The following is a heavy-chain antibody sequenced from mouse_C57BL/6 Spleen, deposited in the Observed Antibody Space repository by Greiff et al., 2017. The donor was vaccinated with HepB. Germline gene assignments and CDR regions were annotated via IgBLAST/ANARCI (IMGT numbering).Heavy chain of an antibody. V-gene: IGHV5-9*01. CDR1: GFTFSSYT. CDR3: ARTLYYPYFDY. J-gene: IGHJ2*01. Sequence: EVQGVESGGGLVKPGGSLKLSCAASGFTFSSYTMSWVRQTPEKRLEWVATISGGGGNTYYPDSVKGRFTISRDNAKNTLYLQMSSLRSEDTALYYCARTLYYPYFDYWGQGTTLTVSS. D-gene: IGHD2-1*01. CDR2: ISGGGGNT.